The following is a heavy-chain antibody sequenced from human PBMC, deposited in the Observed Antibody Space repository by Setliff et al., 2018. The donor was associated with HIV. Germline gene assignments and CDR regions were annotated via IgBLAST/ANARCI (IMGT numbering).Heavy chain of an antibody. Sequence: ASVKVSCKASGYTFTSYAMHWVRQAPGQRLEWMGWINAGNGNIRYSQKFQGRVTITRDTSASTAYMELSSLRPEDTAVYYCARVWFGEAIFDYWGQGTLVTVSS. J-gene: IGHJ4*02. V-gene: IGHV1-3*01. CDR3: ARVWFGEAIFDY. D-gene: IGHD3-10*01. CDR2: INAGNGNI. CDR1: GYTFTSYA.